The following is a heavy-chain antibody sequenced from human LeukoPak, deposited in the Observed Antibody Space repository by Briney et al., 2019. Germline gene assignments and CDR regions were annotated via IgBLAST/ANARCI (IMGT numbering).Heavy chain of an antibody. Sequence: RTSETLSLTCTVSGYSISSGYYWGWIRQPPGKGLEWIGSMYHSGTTSYNPSLKSRVTMSADTSKNQFSLELRSVTAADTAVYYCARACGGASWFDPWGQGTLVTVSS. CDR1: GYSISSGYY. J-gene: IGHJ5*02. D-gene: IGHD2-21*01. CDR3: ARACGGASWFDP. CDR2: MYHSGTT. V-gene: IGHV4-38-2*02.